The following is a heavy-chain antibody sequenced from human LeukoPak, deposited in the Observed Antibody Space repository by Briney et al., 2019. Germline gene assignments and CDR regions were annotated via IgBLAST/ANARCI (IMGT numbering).Heavy chain of an antibody. D-gene: IGHD5/OR15-5a*01. Sequence: GASVKVSCKASGGTFSSYAISWVRQSPGQGLEWMGGIIPIFGTANYAQKFQGRVTITADESTSTAYMELSSLRSEDTAVYYCASSTIYDPYNWFDPWGQGTLVTVSS. CDR1: GGTFSSYA. CDR3: ASSTIYDPYNWFDP. J-gene: IGHJ5*02. V-gene: IGHV1-69*13. CDR2: IIPIFGTA.